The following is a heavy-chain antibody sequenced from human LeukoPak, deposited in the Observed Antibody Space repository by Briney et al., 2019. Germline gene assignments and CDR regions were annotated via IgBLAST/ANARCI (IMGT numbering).Heavy chain of an antibody. V-gene: IGHV4-39*01. D-gene: IGHD2-15*01. Sequence: SETLSLTCTVSGGSISSSTYYGGWIRQPPGKGLEWIGSIYYSGSTYYSPSLKSRVTISVDTSKNQFSLKLNSVTAADTAVYHCARQQRICSGGSCYLWFDPWGQGTLVTVSS. CDR3: ARQQRICSGGSCYLWFDP. CDR2: IYYSGST. J-gene: IGHJ5*02. CDR1: GGSISSSTYY.